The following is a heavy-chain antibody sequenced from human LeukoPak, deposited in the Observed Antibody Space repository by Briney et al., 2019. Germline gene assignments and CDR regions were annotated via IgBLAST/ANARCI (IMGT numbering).Heavy chain of an antibody. CDR3: AKVAKYYYGPETYYFFEQ. D-gene: IGHD3-10*01. CDR1: GFTFSSYS. Sequence: GGSLRLSCAASGFTFSSYSMNWVRQAPGKGLEWVANINQDGTEKYYVDSVKGRFTISRDYAKNSLYLQMNSLRVEDTAVYYCAKVAKYYYGPETYYFFEQWGQGTPVTASS. J-gene: IGHJ4*02. CDR2: INQDGTEK. V-gene: IGHV3-7*01.